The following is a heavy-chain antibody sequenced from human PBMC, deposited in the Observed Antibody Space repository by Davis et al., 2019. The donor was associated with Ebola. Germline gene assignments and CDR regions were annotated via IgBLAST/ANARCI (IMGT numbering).Heavy chain of an antibody. CDR2: ISYDGSNK. D-gene: IGHD2-21*02. Sequence: GESLKISCAASGFTFSNYEMNWVRQAPGKGLEWVAVISYDGSNKYYADSVKSRFTISRDNSKNTLYLQMNSLRAEDTAVYYCAKDRCGGDCSSGYWGQGTLVTVSS. J-gene: IGHJ4*02. CDR1: GFTFSNYE. CDR3: AKDRCGGDCSSGY. V-gene: IGHV3-30*18.